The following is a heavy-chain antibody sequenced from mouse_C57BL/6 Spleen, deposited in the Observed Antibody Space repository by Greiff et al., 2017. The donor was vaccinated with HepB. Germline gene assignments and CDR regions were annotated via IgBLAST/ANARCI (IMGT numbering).Heavy chain of an antibody. CDR2: ISYDGSN. D-gene: IGHD2-4*01. Sequence: EVKLQESGPGLVKPSQSLSLTCSVTGYSITSGYYWNWIRQFPGNKLEWMGYISYDGSNNYNPSLKNRISNTRDTSKNQFFRKLNSVTTEDTATYYCATYDYGVWGQGTLVTVSA. J-gene: IGHJ3*01. CDR3: ATYDYGV. CDR1: GYSITSGYY. V-gene: IGHV3-6*01.